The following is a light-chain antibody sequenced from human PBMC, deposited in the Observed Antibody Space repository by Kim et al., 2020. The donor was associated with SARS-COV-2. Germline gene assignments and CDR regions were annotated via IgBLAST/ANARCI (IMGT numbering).Light chain of an antibody. CDR3: AAWDDSLSGRWV. V-gene: IGLV1-47*01. Sequence: QSVLTQPPSASGTPGQRVTVSCSGSSSNIGTNYVFWYQQLPGTPPKLLIYRNNQRPSGVPDRFSGSKSGTSASLAISGLRSEDEADYYCAAWDDSLSGRWVFGGGTQLTVL. CDR2: RNN. CDR1: SSNIGTNY. J-gene: IGLJ3*02.